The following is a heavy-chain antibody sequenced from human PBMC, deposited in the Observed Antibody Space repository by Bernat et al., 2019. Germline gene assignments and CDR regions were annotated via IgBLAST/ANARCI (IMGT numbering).Heavy chain of an antibody. D-gene: IGHD6-6*01. J-gene: IGHJ4*02. CDR1: GFTFSSYA. CDR3: ARSSIAAPY. Sequence: QVQLVESGGGVVQPGRSLRLSCAASGFTFSSYAMHWVRRAPGKGLEWVAVISYDGSNKYYADSVKGRFTISRDNSKNTLYLQMNSLRAEDTAVYYCARSSIAAPYWGQGTLVTVSS. CDR2: ISYDGSNK. V-gene: IGHV3-30-3*01.